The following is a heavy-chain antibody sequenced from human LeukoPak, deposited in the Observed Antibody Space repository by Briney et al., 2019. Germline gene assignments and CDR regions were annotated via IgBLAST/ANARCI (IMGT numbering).Heavy chain of an antibody. J-gene: IGHJ4*02. Sequence: PGRSLRLSCAASGFTFSRYAMHWVRQAPGKGLEWVAVISYDGSNKYYADSVKGRFTISRDNSKNTLYLQMNSLRAEDTAVYYCAKDAAKYSYGAGYWGQGTLVTVSS. V-gene: IGHV3-30*04. CDR2: ISYDGSNK. CDR1: GFTFSRYA. D-gene: IGHD5-18*01. CDR3: AKDAAKYSYGAGY.